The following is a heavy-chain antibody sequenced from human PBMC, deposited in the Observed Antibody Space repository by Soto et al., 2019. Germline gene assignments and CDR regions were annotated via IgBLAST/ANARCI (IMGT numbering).Heavy chain of an antibody. V-gene: IGHV4-39*01. D-gene: IGHD6-13*01. Sequence: SETLSLTCTVSGGSISSSSYYWGWIRQPPGKGLEWIGSIYYSGSTYYNPSLKSRVTISVDTSKNQFSLKLSSVTAADTAVYYCARRYSSSWYEDWFDPWGQGTLVTVSS. J-gene: IGHJ5*02. CDR3: ARRYSSSWYEDWFDP. CDR1: GGSISSSSYY. CDR2: IYYSGST.